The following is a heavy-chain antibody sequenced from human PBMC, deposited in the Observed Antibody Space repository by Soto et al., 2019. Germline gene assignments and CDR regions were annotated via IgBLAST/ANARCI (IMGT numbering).Heavy chain of an antibody. CDR2: INPASAST. CDR3: ARDLAAGDH. V-gene: IGHV1-46*02. D-gene: IGHD6-13*01. Sequence: QVQLVQSGAEVKTPGASVKVSCRTSGYTFKHYYIHWVRQAPGQGLEWLGIINPASASTNYAQEFQDRVTLTMDTSTTTVYMELSGVRAEDTAIFYCARDLAAGDHWGQGTLVTVSS. J-gene: IGHJ4*02. CDR1: GYTFKHYY.